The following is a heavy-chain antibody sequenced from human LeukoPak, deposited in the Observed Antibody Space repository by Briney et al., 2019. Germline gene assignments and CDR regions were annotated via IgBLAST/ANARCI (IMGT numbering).Heavy chain of an antibody. J-gene: IGHJ4*02. CDR1: GGSFSGYY. CDR3: ARHLAVAGTGDY. D-gene: IGHD6-19*01. CDR2: IYYSGST. V-gene: IGHV4-34*01. Sequence: KTSETLSLTCAVYGGSFSGYYWSWIRQPPGKGLEWIGSIYYSGSTYYNPSLKSRVTISVDTSKNQFSLKLSSVTAADTAVYYCARHLAVAGTGDYWGQGTLVTVSS.